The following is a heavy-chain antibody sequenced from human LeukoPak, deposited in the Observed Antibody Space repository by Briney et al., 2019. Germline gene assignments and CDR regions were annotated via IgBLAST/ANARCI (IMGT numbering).Heavy chain of an antibody. CDR1: GGSISSSAYH. J-gene: IGHJ4*02. V-gene: IGHV4-39*01. CDR3: ARRTTMVRGEYFDF. CDR2: ISYRGNY. D-gene: IGHD3-10*01. Sequence: SETLSLTCTVSGGSISSSAYHWGWIRQPPGKGLEWIGSISYRGNYYYNASLKSRDNISVDTARNQFSLKLSSVTAEDTAVYYCARRTTMVRGEYFDFWGQGTLVTVSS.